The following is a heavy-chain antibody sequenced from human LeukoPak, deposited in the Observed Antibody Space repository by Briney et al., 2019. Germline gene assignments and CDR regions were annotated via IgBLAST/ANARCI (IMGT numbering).Heavy chain of an antibody. CDR2: INPNSGGT. CDR3: ARAVLYCSSTSCYGGLNY. J-gene: IGHJ4*02. Sequence: ASVKVSCKASGYTFTGYYMHWVRQAPGQGLEWMGWINPNSGGTNDAQKCQGRVTMTRDTFISTAYMEQSRLRSEDTAVYYCARAVLYCSSTSCYGGLNYWGQGTLVTVSS. CDR1: GYTFTGYY. D-gene: IGHD2-2*01. V-gene: IGHV1-2*02.